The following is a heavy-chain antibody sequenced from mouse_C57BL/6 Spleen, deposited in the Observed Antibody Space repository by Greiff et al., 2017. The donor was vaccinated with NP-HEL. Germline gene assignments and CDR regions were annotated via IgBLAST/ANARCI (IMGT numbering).Heavy chain of an antibody. CDR2: INPSNGGT. J-gene: IGHJ3*01. Sequence: QVQLQQPGTELVKPGASVKLSCKASGYTFTSYWMHWVKPRPGPGLEWIGNINPSNGGTNYNEKFKSKATLTVDKSSSTAYMQLSSLTSEDSAVYYGARVPYRGLLAWFAYWGQGTLVTVSA. CDR1: GYTFTSYW. D-gene: IGHD2-3*01. CDR3: ARVPYRGLLAWFAY. V-gene: IGHV1-53*01.